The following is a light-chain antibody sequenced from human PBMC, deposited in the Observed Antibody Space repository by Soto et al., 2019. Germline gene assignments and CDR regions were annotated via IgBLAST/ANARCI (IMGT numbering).Light chain of an antibody. CDR3: SSYTTSSTNVV. Sequence: QSALTQPASVSGSPGQSITISCTGTNSDVGGYNYVSWYQQHPGKAPKLLIYEVTNRPSGVSNRFSASKSGNTASLTITGLQAEDEADYYCSSYTTSSTNVVFGGGTKLTVL. CDR2: EVT. CDR1: NSDVGGYNY. J-gene: IGLJ2*01. V-gene: IGLV2-14*01.